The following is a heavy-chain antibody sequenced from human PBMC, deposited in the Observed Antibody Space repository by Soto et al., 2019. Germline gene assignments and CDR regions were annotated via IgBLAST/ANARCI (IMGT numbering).Heavy chain of an antibody. Sequence: EVQLVESGGGLVKPGGSLRLSCAASGFTFNTYDMNWVRQAPGKGLEWVSSITTSSAYIYYADALKGRITISRDNAKNSRLLQLNSLNAGDTAVYYCVRSGTARLLRHSWFDTWGQGTLVTVSS. CDR1: GFTFNTYD. V-gene: IGHV3-21*01. D-gene: IGHD2-21*01. CDR3: VRSGTARLLRHSWFDT. J-gene: IGHJ5*02. CDR2: ITTSSAYI.